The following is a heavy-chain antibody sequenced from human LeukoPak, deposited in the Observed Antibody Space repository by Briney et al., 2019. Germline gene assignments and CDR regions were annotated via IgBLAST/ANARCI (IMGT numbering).Heavy chain of an antibody. V-gene: IGHV1-69*06. CDR2: IIPIFGTA. CDR3: ARGEMGIYYYVSSGYSDAFDI. D-gene: IGHD3-22*01. Sequence: SVKVSCKASGGTFSSYAISWVRQAPGQGLEWMGGIIPIFGTANYAQKFQGRVTIIADKSTSTAYMELSSLRSEDTAVYYCARGEMGIYYYVSSGYSDAFDIWGQGTMVTVSS. J-gene: IGHJ3*02. CDR1: GGTFSSYA.